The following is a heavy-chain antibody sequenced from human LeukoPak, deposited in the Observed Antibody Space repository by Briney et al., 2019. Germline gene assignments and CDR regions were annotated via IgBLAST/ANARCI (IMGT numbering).Heavy chain of an antibody. Sequence: PSETLSLTCAVSGGSISSFYWSWIRQPPGKGLEWIGYMYSSGSTNYNPSLKSRVTISVGTSKNQFSLKLRFVTAADTAVYYCARHSPYSSGYYDSFAYWGQGALVTVSS. D-gene: IGHD6-25*01. V-gene: IGHV4-59*08. CDR1: GGSISSFY. CDR2: MYSSGST. J-gene: IGHJ4*02. CDR3: ARHSPYSSGYYDSFAY.